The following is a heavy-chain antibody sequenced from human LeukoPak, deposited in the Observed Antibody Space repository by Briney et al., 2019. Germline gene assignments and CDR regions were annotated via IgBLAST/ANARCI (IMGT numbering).Heavy chain of an antibody. CDR3: ARPYYSSGWFEGDWYFDL. Sequence: ASVKVSCKASGYTFSSYDINWVRQATGQGLEWMGWMNPNSGKTAYAQKFQGRVTMTRNTSISTAYMELSSLRSEDSAVYFCARPYYSSGWFEGDWYFDLWGRGTLVTASS. CDR1: GYTFSSYD. J-gene: IGHJ2*01. D-gene: IGHD6-19*01. CDR2: MNPNSGKT. V-gene: IGHV1-8*01.